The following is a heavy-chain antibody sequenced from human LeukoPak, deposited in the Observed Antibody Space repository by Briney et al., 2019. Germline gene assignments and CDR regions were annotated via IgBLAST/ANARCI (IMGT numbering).Heavy chain of an antibody. D-gene: IGHD1-7*01. CDR2: IPGSGGAT. CDR1: GFTFSSYA. Sequence: GGSLRLSCEASGFTFSSYAIRWVRQAPGTGLEWVSSIPGSGGATYYADSVKGRFTISRDNSKNTLYLQMNSLRAEDTALYYCAKRGTIQTKEFDYWGQGTLVTVSS. V-gene: IGHV3-23*01. J-gene: IGHJ4*02. CDR3: AKRGTIQTKEFDY.